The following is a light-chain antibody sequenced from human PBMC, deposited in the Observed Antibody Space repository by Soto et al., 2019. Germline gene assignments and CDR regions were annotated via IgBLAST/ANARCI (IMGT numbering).Light chain of an antibody. J-gene: IGKJ1*01. Sequence: EIVMTQSPATLSVSPGERATLSCRASQSVSSNLAWYQQKLGQAPRLLIYGASTRATGIPARFSGSGSGTDFTLTISRLEPEDFAVYYCQQYGSLSWTFGQGTKVDIK. CDR1: QSVSSN. CDR2: GAS. V-gene: IGKV3-15*01. CDR3: QQYGSLSWT.